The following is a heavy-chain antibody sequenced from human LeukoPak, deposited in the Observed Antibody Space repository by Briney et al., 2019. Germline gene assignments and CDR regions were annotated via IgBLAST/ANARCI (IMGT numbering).Heavy chain of an antibody. Sequence: GGSLRLSCAASGFTFSDYYMSWIRQAPGKGLEWVSYISSSGSTIYYADSVKGRFTISRDNAKNSLYLQMNSLRAEDTAVYYCARVSGSSWVQGPDYYYGMVVWGQGTTVTVSS. CDR2: ISSSGSTI. CDR1: GFTFSDYY. V-gene: IGHV3-11*01. J-gene: IGHJ6*02. D-gene: IGHD6-13*01. CDR3: ARVSGSSWVQGPDYYYGMVV.